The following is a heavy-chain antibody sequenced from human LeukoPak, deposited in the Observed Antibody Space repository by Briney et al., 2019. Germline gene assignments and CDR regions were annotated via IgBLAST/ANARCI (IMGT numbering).Heavy chain of an antibody. CDR1: GDSISSYY. Sequence: SETLSLTCTVSGDSISSYYWSWIRQPPGKGLEWIGYIYYSGSTNYNPSLKSRVTISVDTSKNQFSLKLSSVTAADTAVYYCARHTHSSGPYDYWGQGSLVTVSS. D-gene: IGHD6-19*01. V-gene: IGHV4-59*08. J-gene: IGHJ4*02. CDR3: ARHTHSSGPYDY. CDR2: IYYSGST.